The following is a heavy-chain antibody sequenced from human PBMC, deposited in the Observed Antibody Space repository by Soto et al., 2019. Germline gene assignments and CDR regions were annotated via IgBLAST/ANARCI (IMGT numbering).Heavy chain of an antibody. V-gene: IGHV3-23*01. D-gene: IGHD2-15*01. CDR2: VSIGGST. CDR3: AKRRGAGGHFDY. CDR1: GFTFSSYA. Sequence: GGSLRLSCAASGFTFSSYAMGWVRQGPGKGLEWVAVVSIGGSTHYADSVRGRFTISRDNSKNTLSLQMNSLTAEDTAVYFCAKRRGAGGHFDYWGQGAMGTVSS. J-gene: IGHJ4*02.